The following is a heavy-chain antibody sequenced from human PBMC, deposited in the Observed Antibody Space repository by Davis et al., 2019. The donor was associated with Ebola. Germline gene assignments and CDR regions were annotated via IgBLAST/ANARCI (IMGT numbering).Heavy chain of an antibody. D-gene: IGHD1-26*01. CDR3: VKDTSNIWFDI. J-gene: IGHJ3*02. CDR1: GFIFSSYV. V-gene: IGHV3-23*01. Sequence: GGSLRLSCAASGFIFSSYVMSWVRQAPGKGLEWVSTLGTSADTYYADSVKGRFTISRDNSKNTLYLQMNGLRVEDTAIYFCVKDTSNIWFDIWGQGTMVTASS. CDR2: LGTSADT.